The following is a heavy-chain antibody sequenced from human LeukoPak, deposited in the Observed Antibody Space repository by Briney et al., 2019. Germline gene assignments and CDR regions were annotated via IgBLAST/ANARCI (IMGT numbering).Heavy chain of an antibody. CDR2: ISGSGGST. J-gene: IGHJ3*02. D-gene: IGHD3-22*01. V-gene: IGHV3-23*01. Sequence: SGGFLRLSYAASRFTFSSYTLRWVRQDSEKGLEWVSAISGSGGSTYYADSVKGRFTISRDNSKNTLYLQMNSLRAEDTAVYYCAKDRRGYYYDSSGYYPIWGLGIRVTVSS. CDR1: RFTFSSYT. CDR3: AKDRRGYYYDSSGYYPI.